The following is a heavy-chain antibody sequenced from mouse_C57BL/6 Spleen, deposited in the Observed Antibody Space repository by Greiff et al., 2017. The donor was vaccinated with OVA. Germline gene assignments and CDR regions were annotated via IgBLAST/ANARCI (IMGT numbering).Heavy chain of an antibody. CDR1: GYTFTDYY. CDR3: ARGIYYDYDGYFDY. D-gene: IGHD2-4*01. CDR2: INPNNGGT. J-gene: IGHJ2*01. Sequence: VQLQQSGPELVKPGASVKISCKASGYTFTDYYMNWVKQSHGKSLEWIGDINPNNGGTSYNQKFKGKATLTVDKSSSTAYMELRSLTSEDSAVYYCARGIYYDYDGYFDYWGQGTTLTVSS. V-gene: IGHV1-26*01.